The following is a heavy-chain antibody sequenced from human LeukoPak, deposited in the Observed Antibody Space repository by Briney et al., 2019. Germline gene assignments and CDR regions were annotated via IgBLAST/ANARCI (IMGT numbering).Heavy chain of an antibody. Sequence: SETLSLTCTVSGGSISSGGYYWSWIRQHPGKGLEWIGYIYYSGSTYYHPSLKSRVTISVDTSKNQFSLKLSSVTAADTAVYYCAREDPVGATRGERAFDIWGQGTMVTVSS. CDR3: AREDPVGATRGERAFDI. CDR1: GGSISSGGYY. CDR2: IYYSGST. J-gene: IGHJ3*02. D-gene: IGHD1-26*01. V-gene: IGHV4-31*03.